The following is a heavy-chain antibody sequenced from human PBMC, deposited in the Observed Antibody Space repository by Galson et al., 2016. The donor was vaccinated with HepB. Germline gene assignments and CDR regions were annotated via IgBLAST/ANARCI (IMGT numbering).Heavy chain of an antibody. V-gene: IGHV3-9*01. D-gene: IGHD3-10*01. J-gene: IGHJ4*02. CDR3: AKGGYDSWDYYTVDY. Sequence: SLRLSCAASGFTFDDYAMHWVRQAPGKGLEWVSGISWNSGGIGYADSVKGRFTISRDNAKNSLYLQMNSLRAEGTAFYYCAKGGYDSWDYYTVDYWGQGTLVTVSS. CDR1: GFTFDDYA. CDR2: ISWNSGGI.